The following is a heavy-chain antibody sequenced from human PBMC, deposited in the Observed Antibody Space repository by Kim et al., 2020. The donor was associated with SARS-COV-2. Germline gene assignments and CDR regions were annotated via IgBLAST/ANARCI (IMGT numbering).Heavy chain of an antibody. V-gene: IGHV3-23*01. J-gene: IGHJ6*02. CDR1: GFTFSNYG. D-gene: IGHD3-10*01. CDR3: AKDHYSTSGYGMDV. CDR2: ISGRGIGT. Sequence: GGSLRLSCAASGFTFSNYGINWVRQAPGKGLEWVSLISGRGIGTFYADSVKGRFTVSRDNYKNTLYLQMNGLRVDDTAVYFCAKDHYSTSGYGMDVWGQGTTVIVSS.